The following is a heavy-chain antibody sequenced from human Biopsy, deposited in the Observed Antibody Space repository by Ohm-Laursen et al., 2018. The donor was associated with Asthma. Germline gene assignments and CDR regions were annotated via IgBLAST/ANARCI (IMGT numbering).Heavy chain of an antibody. CDR3: ASDFPKDYVRYNFQF. Sequence: ASVKVSCNISGYSLTDLSMHWVRQAPGQGLEWMGGHDHEEGGTVNARRFQGRVTMTEDTSTDTAYMELSSLSSDDTAVYYCASDFPKDYVRYNFQFWGQGTLGTVSS. V-gene: IGHV1-24*01. CDR2: HDHEEGGT. D-gene: IGHD4-17*01. J-gene: IGHJ4*02. CDR1: GYSLTDLS.